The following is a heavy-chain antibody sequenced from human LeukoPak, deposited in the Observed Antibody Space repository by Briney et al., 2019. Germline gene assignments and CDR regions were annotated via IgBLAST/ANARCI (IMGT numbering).Heavy chain of an antibody. D-gene: IGHD6-6*01. J-gene: IGHJ3*02. CDR3: GRVGGRSKAAKGDAFDI. CDR2: IYRAGDT. V-gene: IGHV3-13*01. CDR1: GFTLSTYD. Sequence: GGSLRLSCAASGFTLSTYDMHWVRQPTGEGLEWVSIIYRAGDTYYPGSVKGRFTISRDNAQNSMYLQMNSLRAEDTAVYYCGRVGGRSKAAKGDAFDIWGQGTMVTVSS.